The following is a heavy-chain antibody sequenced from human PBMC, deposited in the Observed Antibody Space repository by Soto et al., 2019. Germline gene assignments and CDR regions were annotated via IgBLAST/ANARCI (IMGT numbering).Heavy chain of an antibody. CDR2: IIPIFGTA. CDR1: GGSFSSYV. Sequence: WASVNLARKAYGGSFSSYVISWVRQTHGQGLEWMGGIIPIFGTANYAQKFQGRVTITADKSISTAYLQWSSLKASDTAMYYCARLGACYHGSESYYNCPRYYYGMDVWGQGTTVTVSS. V-gene: IGHV1-69*06. CDR3: ARLGACYHGSESYYNCPRYYYGMDV. D-gene: IGHD3-10*01. J-gene: IGHJ6*02.